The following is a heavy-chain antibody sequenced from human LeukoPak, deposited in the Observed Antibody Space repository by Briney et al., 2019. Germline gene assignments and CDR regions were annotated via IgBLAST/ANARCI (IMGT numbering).Heavy chain of an antibody. J-gene: IGHJ4*02. Sequence: SETLSLTCTVSGDSSSSNGSYWGWIRQPPGKGLEWIGNIYYSGSTYYNPSLKSRVTTSVDTSKNQFSLKLSSVTAADTAVYCARGTTGSDSSFDYWGQGTLVTVSS. CDR2: IYYSGST. CDR3: ARGTTGSDSSFDY. V-gene: IGHV4-39*07. CDR1: GDSSSSNGSY. D-gene: IGHD1-1*01.